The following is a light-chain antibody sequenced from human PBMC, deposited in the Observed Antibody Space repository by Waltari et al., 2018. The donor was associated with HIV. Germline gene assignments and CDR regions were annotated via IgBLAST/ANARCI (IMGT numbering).Light chain of an antibody. Sequence: QSVLTQPPSASGHPGQRLTISCSGSRSNIGINYVYWYQHFPGTAPKLLMYRNGQRPSGVPARFSGSKSGTSASLAISGLRAEDEADYYCATWDDNLGGRVFGGGTKLTVL. J-gene: IGLJ3*02. CDR2: RNG. CDR3: ATWDDNLGGRV. V-gene: IGLV1-47*01. CDR1: RSNIGINY.